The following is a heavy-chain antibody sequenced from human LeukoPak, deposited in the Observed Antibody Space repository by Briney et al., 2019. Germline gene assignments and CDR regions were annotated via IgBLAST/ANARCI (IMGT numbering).Heavy chain of an antibody. D-gene: IGHD1-26*01. V-gene: IGHV1-46*01. J-gene: IGHJ4*02. CDR1: GYTFTSYY. CDR2: INPSGGST. Sequence: ASVKVSCKASGYTFTSYYMHWVRQAPGQGLEWMGIINPSGGSTSYAQKFQGRVTMTEDTSTDTAYMELSSLRSEDTAVYYCATVRGLIWEFDYWGQGTLVTVSS. CDR3: ATVRGLIWEFDY.